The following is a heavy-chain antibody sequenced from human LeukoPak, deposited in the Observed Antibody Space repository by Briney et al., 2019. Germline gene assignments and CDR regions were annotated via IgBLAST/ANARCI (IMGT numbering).Heavy chain of an antibody. D-gene: IGHD6-13*01. CDR1: GGSFSGYY. CDR2: INHSGST. J-gene: IGHJ5*02. CDR3: ARGRASGSWYLSASRFDP. V-gene: IGHV4-34*01. Sequence: MTSETLSLTCAVYGGSFSGYYWSWIRQPPGKGLEWIGEINHSGSTNYNPSLKSRVTISVDTSKNQFSLKLSSVTAADTAVYYCARGRASGSWYLSASRFDPWGQGTLVTVSS.